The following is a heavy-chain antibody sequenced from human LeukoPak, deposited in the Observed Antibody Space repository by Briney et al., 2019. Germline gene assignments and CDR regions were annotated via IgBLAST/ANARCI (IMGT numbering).Heavy chain of an antibody. Sequence: GGSLPLSCLCCGFTFSCHWMSWLRQAPGKGLEWVANIKHDGSEKYHVDSVKGRFTISRDNSQNSLYLQMNSLRPEDTAVYYCARGAGRDHPDYWGQGTLVTVSS. CDR1: GFTFSCHW. D-gene: IGHD4/OR15-4a*01. CDR3: ARGAGRDHPDY. V-gene: IGHV3-7*01. CDR2: IKHDGSEK. J-gene: IGHJ4*02.